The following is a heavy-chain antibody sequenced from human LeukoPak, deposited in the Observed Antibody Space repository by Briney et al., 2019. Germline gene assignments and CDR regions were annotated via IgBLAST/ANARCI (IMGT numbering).Heavy chain of an antibody. J-gene: IGHJ3*02. CDR1: GFTFSSYW. V-gene: IGHV3-7*03. D-gene: IGHD7-27*01. CDR2: IKQDGSEK. Sequence: GGSLRLSCAASGFTFSSYWMSWVRQAPGKGLEWVANIKQDGSEKYYVDSVKGRFTMSRDNAKNSLFLQMNSLRAEDTAVYYCARLRNWDLDAFDIWGQGAMVTVSS. CDR3: ARLRNWDLDAFDI.